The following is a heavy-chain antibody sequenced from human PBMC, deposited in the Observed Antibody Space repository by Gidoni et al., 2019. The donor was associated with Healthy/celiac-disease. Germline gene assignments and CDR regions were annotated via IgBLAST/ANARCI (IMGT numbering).Heavy chain of an antibody. V-gene: IGHV1-46*01. CDR2: INPSGGST. Sequence: QVQLVQSGAEVKKPGASVKVSCKASGYTFTSYYMHWVRQAPGQGLEWMGIINPSGGSTSYAQKFQGRVTMTRDTSTSTVYMELSSLRSEDTAVYYCARGTVITLKVYYYYYYMDVWGKGTTVTVSS. J-gene: IGHJ6*03. CDR3: ARGTVITLKVYYYYYYMDV. CDR1: GYTFTSYY. D-gene: IGHD3-16*01.